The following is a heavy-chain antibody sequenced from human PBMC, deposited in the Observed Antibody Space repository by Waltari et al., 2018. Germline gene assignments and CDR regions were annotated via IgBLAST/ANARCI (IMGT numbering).Heavy chain of an antibody. CDR2: VHTTGST. CDR3: ARGGAFGGEDAFDI. J-gene: IGHJ3*02. CDR1: GGSIGRYS. Sequence: QVQLQESGPGLVKPSETLSPTCSASGGSIGRYSCNWTRQPAGRGLEWMGHVHTTGSTNKNPSLKSRVTMSVDTSKNQLSLKLTSVTAADTAVYYCARGGAFGGEDAFDIWGQGTKVTVSS. V-gene: IGHV4-4*07. D-gene: IGHD3-10*01.